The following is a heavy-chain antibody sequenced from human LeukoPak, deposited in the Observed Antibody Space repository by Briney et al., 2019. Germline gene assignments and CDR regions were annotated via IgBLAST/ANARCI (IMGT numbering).Heavy chain of an antibody. V-gene: IGHV3-9*01. CDR3: AKAETGYYYVIGYFQH. Sequence: PGRSLRLSCAASGFTFDDYGMHWVGQAPGKGLEGGSGISWNSGSIDYADSVKGRFTISRDNAKKSLYLQMNSLRAEDTALYYCAKAETGYYYVIGYFQHWGQGTLVTVSS. D-gene: IGHD3-22*01. J-gene: IGHJ1*01. CDR1: GFTFDDYG. CDR2: ISWNSGSI.